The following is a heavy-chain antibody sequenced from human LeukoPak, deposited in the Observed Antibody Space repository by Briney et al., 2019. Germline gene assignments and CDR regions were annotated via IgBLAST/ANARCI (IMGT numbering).Heavy chain of an antibody. CDR3: ARGFGDSNHYYGMDV. CDR1: GGSINSGIYY. V-gene: IGHV4-30-4*01. CDR2: IYYSGST. J-gene: IGHJ6*02. D-gene: IGHD1-14*01. Sequence: SETLSLTCTVSGGSINSGIYYWSWIRQPPGKGLEWIGYIYYSGSTYYNPSLQSRITMSVDMSKNQFSLKLSSVTAADTAVYYCARGFGDSNHYYGMDVWGQGTTVTVSS.